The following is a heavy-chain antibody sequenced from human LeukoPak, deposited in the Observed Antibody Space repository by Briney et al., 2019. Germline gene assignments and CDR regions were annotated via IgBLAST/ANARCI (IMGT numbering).Heavy chain of an antibody. D-gene: IGHD5-18*01. Sequence: ASVKVSCKASGYTFTSYYMHWVQQAPGQGLEWMGIINPSGGSTSYAQKFQGRVTMTRDTSTSTVYMELSSLRSEDTAVYYCARAIQLWFSPDYWGQGTLVTVSS. CDR1: GYTFTSYY. CDR2: INPSGGST. V-gene: IGHV1-46*01. J-gene: IGHJ4*02. CDR3: ARAIQLWFSPDY.